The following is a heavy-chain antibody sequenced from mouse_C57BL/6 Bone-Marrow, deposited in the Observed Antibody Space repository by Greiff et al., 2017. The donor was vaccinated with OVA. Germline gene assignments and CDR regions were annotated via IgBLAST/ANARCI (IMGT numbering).Heavy chain of an antibody. D-gene: IGHD4-1*01. Sequence: VKVVESGAELARPGASVKLSCKASGYTFTSYGISWVKQRTGQGLEWIGEIYPRSGNTYYNEKFKGKATLTADKSSSTAYMELRSLTSEDSAVYFCARGASWGLFDYWGQGTTLTVSS. V-gene: IGHV1-81*01. CDR3: ARGASWGLFDY. CDR2: IYPRSGNT. CDR1: GYTFTSYG. J-gene: IGHJ2*01.